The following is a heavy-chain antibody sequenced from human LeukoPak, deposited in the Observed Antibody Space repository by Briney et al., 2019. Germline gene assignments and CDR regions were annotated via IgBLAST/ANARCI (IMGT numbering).Heavy chain of an antibody. CDR3: ARVKPRVVGYDALDI. V-gene: IGHV5-51*01. J-gene: IGHJ3*02. D-gene: IGHD2-15*01. Sequence: GESLKISCKGSGYSFTNYWIGWVRQMSGKGLEWMGIIYPGDSDTRYRPSFQGQVTISADKSISTAYLQWSSLKAADTAMYYCARVKPRVVGYDALDIWGQGTMVTVSS. CDR1: GYSFTNYW. CDR2: IYPGDSDT.